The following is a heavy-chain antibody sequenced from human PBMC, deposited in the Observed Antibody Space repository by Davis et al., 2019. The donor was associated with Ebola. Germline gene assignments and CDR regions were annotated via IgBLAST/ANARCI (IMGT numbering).Heavy chain of an antibody. D-gene: IGHD4-17*01. V-gene: IGHV1-18*01. CDR2: TSAYNVNT. CDR1: GYTFTSHA. J-gene: IGHJ4*02. CDR3: ARGVDYGEQFDY. Sequence: AASVQVSCKPSGYTFTSHAISWVRPAAGQGLAWMGWTSAYNVNTNYAQKLQGRVTMTTDTSTSTAYMELRSLRSDDTAVYYCARGVDYGEQFDYWGQGTLVTVSS.